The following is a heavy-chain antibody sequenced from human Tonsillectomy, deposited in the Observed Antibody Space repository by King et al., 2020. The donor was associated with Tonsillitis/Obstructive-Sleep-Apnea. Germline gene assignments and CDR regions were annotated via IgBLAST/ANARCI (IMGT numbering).Heavy chain of an antibody. V-gene: IGHV3-15*07. CDR3: PTEDVVVPAAIRFLGYYYYYGMDV. Sequence: VQLVESGGGLVKPGGSLRLSCAASGFTFSNAWMNWVRQAPGKGLEWVGRIKSKTDGGTTDYAAPVKGRFTISRDDSKNTLYLQMNSLKTEDTAVYYCPTEDVVVPAAIRFLGYYYYYGMDVWGQGTTVTVSS. J-gene: IGHJ6*02. CDR1: GFTFSNAW. D-gene: IGHD2-2*01. CDR2: IKSKTDGGTT.